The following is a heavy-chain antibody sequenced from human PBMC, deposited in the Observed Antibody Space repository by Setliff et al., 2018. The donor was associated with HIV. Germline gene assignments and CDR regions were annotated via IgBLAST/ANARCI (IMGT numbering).Heavy chain of an antibody. CDR1: GFPFSSYE. J-gene: IGHJ6*02. V-gene: IGHV3-48*03. CDR2: ISSSGSTI. CDR3: ARGSGYDKGAYHYYYGMDV. D-gene: IGHD5-12*01. Sequence: PGGSLRLSCAASGFPFSSYEMNWVRQAPGKGLEWVSYISSSGSTIYYADSVKGRFTISRDNTKNLLYLQMNSLRAEDTAVYYCARGSGYDKGAYHYYYGMDVWGQGTTVTVSS.